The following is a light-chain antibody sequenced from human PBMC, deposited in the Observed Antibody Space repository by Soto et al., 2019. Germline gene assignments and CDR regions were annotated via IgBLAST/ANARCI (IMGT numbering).Light chain of an antibody. V-gene: IGKV1-5*03. CDR1: QSIGSW. J-gene: IGKJ3*01. Sequence: DIQMTQSPSTLSASVGDRVTITCRASQSIGSWLAWYLQKPGKAPELLIYKASNLERGVPTRFSGSGSGTEFTLTIDSLQSDDFAIYYCQQYDRDPFTFGPGTKVDFK. CDR2: KAS. CDR3: QQYDRDPFT.